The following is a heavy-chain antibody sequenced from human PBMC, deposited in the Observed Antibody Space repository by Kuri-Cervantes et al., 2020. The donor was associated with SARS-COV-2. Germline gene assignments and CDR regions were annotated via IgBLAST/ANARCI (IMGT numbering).Heavy chain of an antibody. J-gene: IGHJ4*02. Sequence: ASVKVSCKAPGYTFTSYGISWVRQAPGQGLEWMGWISAYNGNTNYAQKFQGRVTMTRDTSISTAYMELSRLRSDDTAVYYCARGRLTRDYWGQGTLVTVSS. D-gene: IGHD4/OR15-4a*01. CDR2: ISAYNGNT. CDR1: GYTFTSYG. V-gene: IGHV1-18*01. CDR3: ARGRLTRDY.